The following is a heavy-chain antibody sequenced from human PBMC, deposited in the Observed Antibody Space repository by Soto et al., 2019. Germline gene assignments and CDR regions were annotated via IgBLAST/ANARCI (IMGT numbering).Heavy chain of an antibody. Sequence: GGSLRPSCAASGFTFSSYSMNWVRQAPGKGLEWVSYISSSSSTIYYADSVKGRFTISRDNAKNSLYLQMNSLRAEDTAVYYCARGNYDILTGYYVFDYYYYYVDVWGKGTTVTVSS. CDR2: ISSSSSTI. J-gene: IGHJ6*03. V-gene: IGHV3-48*01. CDR3: ARGNYDILTGYYVFDYYYYYVDV. D-gene: IGHD3-9*01. CDR1: GFTFSSYS.